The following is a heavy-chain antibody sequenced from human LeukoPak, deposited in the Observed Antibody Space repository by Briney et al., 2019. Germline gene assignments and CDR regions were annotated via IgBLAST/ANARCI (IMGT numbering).Heavy chain of an antibody. Sequence: SETLSLTCAVYGGSFSGYYWSWIRQPPGKGLDWIGEINHSGSTNYNPSLKSRVTISVDTSKNQFSLKLSSVTAADTAVYYCARDDFWSGYYSDYWGQGTLVTVSS. V-gene: IGHV4-34*01. D-gene: IGHD3-3*01. CDR2: INHSGST. CDR1: GGSFSGYY. J-gene: IGHJ4*02. CDR3: ARDDFWSGYYSDY.